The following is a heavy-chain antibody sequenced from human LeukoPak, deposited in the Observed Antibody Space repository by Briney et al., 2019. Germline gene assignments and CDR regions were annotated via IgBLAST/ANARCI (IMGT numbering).Heavy chain of an antibody. V-gene: IGHV1-2*02. Sequence: GASVKVSCKASGYTFTGYYMHWVRQAPGQGLEWMGWINPNSGGTNYAQKFQGRVTMTRDTSISTAYMELSRLRSDDTAVYYCARGSSSSWYDLGFDPWGQGTLVTVSS. J-gene: IGHJ5*02. CDR1: GYTFTGYY. CDR2: INPNSGGT. CDR3: ARGSSSSWYDLGFDP. D-gene: IGHD6-13*01.